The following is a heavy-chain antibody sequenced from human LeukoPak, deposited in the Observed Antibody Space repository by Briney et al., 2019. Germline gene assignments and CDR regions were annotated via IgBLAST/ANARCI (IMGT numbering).Heavy chain of an antibody. J-gene: IGHJ4*02. CDR3: ARDYGHCSSTSCYFDY. V-gene: IGHV3-21*01. D-gene: IGHD2-2*01. Sequence: GGSLRLPCAASGFTFSSCSMNWARQAPGKGLEWVSSISSSSSYIYYADSVKGRFTISRDNAKNSLYLQMNSLRAEDTAVYYCARDYGHCSSTSCYFDYWGQGTLVTVSS. CDR1: GFTFSSCS. CDR2: ISSSSSYI.